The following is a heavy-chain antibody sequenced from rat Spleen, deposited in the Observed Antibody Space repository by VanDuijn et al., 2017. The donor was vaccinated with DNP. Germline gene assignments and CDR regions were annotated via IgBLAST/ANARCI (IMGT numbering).Heavy chain of an antibody. J-gene: IGHJ1*01. CDR3: ERMYTTDYYWYFDF. Sequence: EVQLVESGGGLVQPGRSLKLSCAASGFTFSDYNMAWVRQAPKKGLEWVATISYDGSSTYYPDSVRGRFTVSRDNAKSTLYLQMNSMRSEDTATYDCERMYTTDYYWYFDFWGPGTMVTVSS. V-gene: IGHV5-7*01. CDR2: ISYDGSST. D-gene: IGHD1-6*01. CDR1: GFTFSDYN.